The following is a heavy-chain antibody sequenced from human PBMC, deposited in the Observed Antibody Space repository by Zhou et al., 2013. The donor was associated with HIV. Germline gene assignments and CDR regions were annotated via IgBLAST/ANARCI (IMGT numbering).Heavy chain of an antibody. J-gene: IGHJ4*02. CDR2: IIPLLGIT. V-gene: IGHV1-69*04. CDR1: GGTFSPYA. D-gene: IGHD4-17*01. CDR3: ASLDYGDYVRDY. Sequence: QVQLLQSGAEVKKPGSSVKVSCTASGGTFSPYAFNWVRQAPGQGLEWVGRIIPLLGITNYAQKFRARVTITADQSTNTAYIEVTSLTSEDTAIYYGASLDYGDYVRDYWGQGTLVTVSS.